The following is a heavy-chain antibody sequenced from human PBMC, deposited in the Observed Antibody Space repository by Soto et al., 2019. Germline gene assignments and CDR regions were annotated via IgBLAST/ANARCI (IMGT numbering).Heavy chain of an antibody. CDR2: ISAYNGNT. Sequence: ASVKVSCKASGYTFTSYGISWVRQAPGQGLEWMGWISAYNGNTSYAQKFQGRVTMTRDTSTSTVYMELSSLRSEDTAVYYCARDRTPNYGMDVWGQGTTVTVSS. CDR3: ARDRTPNYGMDV. J-gene: IGHJ6*02. CDR1: GYTFTSYG. V-gene: IGHV1-18*01.